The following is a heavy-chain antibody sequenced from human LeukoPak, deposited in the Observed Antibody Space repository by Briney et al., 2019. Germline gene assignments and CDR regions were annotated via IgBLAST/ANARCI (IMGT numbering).Heavy chain of an antibody. CDR1: GYTFTSYG. Sequence: ASVEVACKASGYTFTSYGISWVRQAPGQGLEWMGWISAYNGNTNYAQKLQGRATMTTDTSTSTAYMELRSLRSDDTAVYYCARDGGIIVVVPAVDYWGQGTLVTVSS. CDR3: ARDGGIIVVVPAVDY. CDR2: ISAYNGNT. V-gene: IGHV1-18*04. J-gene: IGHJ4*02. D-gene: IGHD2-2*01.